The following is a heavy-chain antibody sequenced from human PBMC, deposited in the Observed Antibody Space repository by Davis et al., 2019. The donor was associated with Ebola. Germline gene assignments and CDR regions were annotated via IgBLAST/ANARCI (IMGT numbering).Heavy chain of an antibody. Sequence: GGSLRLSCAASGFTFDDYAMHWVRQVPGKGLEWVSGINWDSSSRVYVDSVKGRFTISRDNAKNSLYLQMNSLRAEDTAVYYCAREWRGLHNPWGQGTLVTVSS. V-gene: IGHV3-9*01. CDR2: INWDSSSR. CDR3: AREWRGLHNP. J-gene: IGHJ5*02. D-gene: IGHD5-24*01. CDR1: GFTFDDYA.